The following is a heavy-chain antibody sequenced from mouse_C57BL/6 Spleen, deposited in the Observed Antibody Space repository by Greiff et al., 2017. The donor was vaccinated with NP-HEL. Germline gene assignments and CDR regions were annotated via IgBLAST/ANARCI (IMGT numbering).Heavy chain of an antibody. CDR2: IYPGDGDT. CDR1: GYAFSSYW. D-gene: IGHD1-1*01. CDR3: ARGGYGSSYYFDY. Sequence: QVQLQQSGAELVKPGASVKISCKASGYAFSSYWMNWVKQRPGKGLEWIGQIYPGDGDTNYNGKFKGKATLTADKSSSTAYMQLSSLTSEDSAVYFCARGGYGSSYYFDYWGQGTTLTVSS. V-gene: IGHV1-80*01. J-gene: IGHJ2*01.